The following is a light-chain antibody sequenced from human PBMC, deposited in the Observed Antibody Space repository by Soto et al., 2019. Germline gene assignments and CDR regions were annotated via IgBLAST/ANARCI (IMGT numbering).Light chain of an antibody. CDR2: SSN. Sequence: QTVVTQEPSFSVSPGGTVTLTCGLSSGSVSTSYYPSWYQQTPGQAPRTLIYSSNTRSSGVPDRFSGFILGNKAALTITGDQADDESDYYCVLYMGSGTVVLGGGTKLTVL. CDR3: VLYMGSGTVV. CDR1: SGSVSTSYY. J-gene: IGLJ2*01. V-gene: IGLV8-61*01.